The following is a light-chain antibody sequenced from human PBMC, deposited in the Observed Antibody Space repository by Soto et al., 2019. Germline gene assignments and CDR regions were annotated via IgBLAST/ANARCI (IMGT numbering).Light chain of an antibody. CDR1: SGHSSYA. V-gene: IGLV4-69*01. CDR3: QTWGTGIQV. Sequence: QLVLTQLPSASASLGASVKLTCTRSSGHSSYAIAWHQQQPEKGRRYLMKLNSDGSHSKGDGIPDLFSGSSSGAALYLTISGLQSEDEADYCCQTWGTGIQVFGGGTQLAVL. J-gene: IGLJ2*01. CDR2: LNSDGSH.